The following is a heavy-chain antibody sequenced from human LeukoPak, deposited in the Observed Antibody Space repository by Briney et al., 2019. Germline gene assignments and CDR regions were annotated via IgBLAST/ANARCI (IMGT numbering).Heavy chain of an antibody. CDR2: TYSSGYT. CDR1: GGAIRSHY. CDR3: ARGEHSVDS. D-gene: IGHD1/OR15-1a*01. J-gene: IGHJ4*02. Sequence: SETLSLTCTVSGGAIRSHYWNWIRQPAGKGLEWIGRTYSSGYTNDNPFLKSRITMSVDMSKNQFSLRLNSVTAADTAVYYCARGEHSVDSWGQGMLVTVSS. V-gene: IGHV4-4*07.